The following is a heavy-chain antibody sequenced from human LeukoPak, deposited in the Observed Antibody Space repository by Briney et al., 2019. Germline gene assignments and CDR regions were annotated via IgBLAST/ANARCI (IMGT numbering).Heavy chain of an antibody. CDR2: INRDGSST. Sequence: PGGSLRLSCAPSGFAFSSYWMHWARQAPGKALVWVSRINRDGSSTRSADSVKGRFTISRDNSKNTLSLQMNSLRAEDTAVYYCAKESQKRITMIVVVTLFDYWGQGTLVTVSS. D-gene: IGHD3-22*01. V-gene: IGHV3-74*01. CDR1: GFAFSSYW. CDR3: AKESQKRITMIVVVTLFDY. J-gene: IGHJ4*02.